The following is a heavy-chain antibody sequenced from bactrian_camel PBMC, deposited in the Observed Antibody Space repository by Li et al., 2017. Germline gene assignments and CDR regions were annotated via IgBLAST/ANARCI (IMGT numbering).Heavy chain of an antibody. J-gene: IGHJ4*01. CDR1: DSSTNC. D-gene: IGHD3*01. CDR2: IDMEGAT. Sequence: HVQLVESGGGSVQAGGSLRLSCEASDSSTNCMGWFRQVPEQAREEVAAIDMEGATWYSDSVKGRFTISRDNAKDTLYLQMNSLKIEDTAVYYCALGSSRQATMTARGKGTQVTVS. V-gene: IGHV3S53*01.